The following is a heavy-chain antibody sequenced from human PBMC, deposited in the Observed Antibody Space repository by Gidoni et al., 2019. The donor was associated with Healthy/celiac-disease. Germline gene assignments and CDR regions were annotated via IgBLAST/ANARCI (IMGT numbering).Heavy chain of an antibody. Sequence: EVQLVESGGGLVKPGGSLRLSCAASGFTFSSYSMNWVRQAPGKGREWVSSINSSSSYIYYADSVKGRFTISRDNAKNSLYLQMNSLRAEDTAVYYCARDSITPFDYWGQGTLVTVSS. CDR2: INSSSSYI. CDR3: ARDSITPFDY. J-gene: IGHJ4*02. V-gene: IGHV3-21*01. CDR1: GFTFSSYS. D-gene: IGHD3-10*01.